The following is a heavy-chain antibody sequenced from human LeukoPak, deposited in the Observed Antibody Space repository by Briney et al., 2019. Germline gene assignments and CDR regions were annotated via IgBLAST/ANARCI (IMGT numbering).Heavy chain of an antibody. CDR2: INPDGRTT. D-gene: IGHD5-24*01. CDR3: ARGDGTFWGLPF. Sequence: GGSLRLSCAASGFSFSNYAMSWVRQAPARGPEWVSSINPDGRTTDYADSGKGRFSISRDNAKRTLYLEMNSLRAEDTAVYYCARGDGTFWGLPFWGQGTLVTVSS. J-gene: IGHJ4*02. CDR1: GFSFSNYA. V-gene: IGHV3-74*01.